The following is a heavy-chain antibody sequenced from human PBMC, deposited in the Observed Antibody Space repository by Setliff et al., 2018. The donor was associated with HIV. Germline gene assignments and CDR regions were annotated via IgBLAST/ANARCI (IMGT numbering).Heavy chain of an antibody. V-gene: IGHV1-46*01. D-gene: IGHD2-15*01. CDR3: AREGHVATPGSSEFDP. Sequence: ASVKVSCKVSGYSFSSYYMHWVRQAPGQGLEWMGIINPRGGKANYAQRFQGRLTVTTDTSTSTVYMELRLLTSDDTAIYYCAREGHVATPGSSEFDPWGQGTLVTVSS. CDR1: GYSFSSYY. J-gene: IGHJ5*02. CDR2: INPRGGKA.